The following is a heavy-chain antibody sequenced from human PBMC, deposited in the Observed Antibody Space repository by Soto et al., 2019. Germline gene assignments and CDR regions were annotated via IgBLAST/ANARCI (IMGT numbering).Heavy chain of an antibody. CDR1: GGSISSRSHY. J-gene: IGHJ4*02. D-gene: IGHD3-3*01. CDR3: ATADGFGVVTPFFED. V-gene: IGHV4-39*01. Sequence: QLQLQESGPGLVKPSETLSLTCTVSGGSISSRSHYWGWIRQSPGKHLEWIGSPYYRGSTHYNPSLKTRVTISVDTSKNQVFLKVFSVTAADTAVYYCATADGFGVVTPFFEDWGQGIMVTVSS. CDR2: PYYRGST.